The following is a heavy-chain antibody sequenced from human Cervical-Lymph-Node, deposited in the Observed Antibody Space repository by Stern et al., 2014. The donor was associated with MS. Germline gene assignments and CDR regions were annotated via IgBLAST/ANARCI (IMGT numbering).Heavy chain of an antibody. CDR1: GFSLSTSGVG. CDR2: IYWDDDK. J-gene: IGHJ6*02. CDR3: AHSLPMVRGVLSYGMDV. Sequence: ESGPTLVKPTQTLTLTCTFSGFSLSTSGVGVGWIRQPPGKALEWLALIYWDDDKRYSPSLKSRLTITKDTSKNQVVLTMTNMDPVDTATYYCAHSLPMVRGVLSYGMDVWGQGTTVTVSS. V-gene: IGHV2-5*02. D-gene: IGHD3-10*01.